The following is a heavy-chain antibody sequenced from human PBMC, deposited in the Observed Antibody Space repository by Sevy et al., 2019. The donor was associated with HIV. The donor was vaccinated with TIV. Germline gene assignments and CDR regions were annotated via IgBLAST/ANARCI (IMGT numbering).Heavy chain of an antibody. D-gene: IGHD6-13*01. V-gene: IGHV3-23*01. J-gene: IGHJ1*01. CDR1: GFIFSGYV. CDR2: ISASGGST. Sequence: GGSLRLSCAASGFIFSGYVMSWVRQAPGKGLEWVPGISASGGSTYYADSVKGRFTISRDNSKNTLDLQMNSLRVEDTAGYYCAKDASSSRTGGTFQHWGQGTLVTVSS. CDR3: AKDASSSRTGGTFQH.